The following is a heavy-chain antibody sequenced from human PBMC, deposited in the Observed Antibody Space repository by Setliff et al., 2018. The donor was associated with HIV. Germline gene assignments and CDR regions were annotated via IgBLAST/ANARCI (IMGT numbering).Heavy chain of an antibody. CDR2: INPSGGST. D-gene: IGHD3-10*01. CDR1: GSTFTSYY. Sequence: GASVKVSCKASGSTFTSYYMHWVRQAPGQGLEWMGIINPSGGSTSYAQKFQGRVTMTRDTSTSTVYMELRSLRSEDTAVYYCARVRVVRGDQAYYYYYYYGMDVWGQGTTVTVSS. V-gene: IGHV1-46*01. CDR3: ARVRVVRGDQAYYYYYYYGMDV. J-gene: IGHJ6*02.